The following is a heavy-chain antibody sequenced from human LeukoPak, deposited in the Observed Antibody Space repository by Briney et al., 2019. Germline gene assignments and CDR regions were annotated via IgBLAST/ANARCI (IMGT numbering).Heavy chain of an antibody. CDR2: IRYDETNT. J-gene: IGHJ4*02. CDR3: ARDLNKGARGDY. Sequence: PGRSLRLSCAASGFSFSTYGMHWVRQAPGKRLEWLALIRYDETNTYYADSVKGRFTISRDNSKNTLYLQMSSLRAEDTAVYYCARDLNKGARGDYWGQGTLVTVSS. V-gene: IGHV3-33*01. D-gene: IGHD2/OR15-2a*01. CDR1: GFSFSTYG.